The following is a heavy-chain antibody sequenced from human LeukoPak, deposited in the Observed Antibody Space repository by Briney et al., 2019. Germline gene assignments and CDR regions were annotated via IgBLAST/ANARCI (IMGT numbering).Heavy chain of an antibody. Sequence: GGSLRLSCAASGFTFSSYAMSWVRQAPGKGLEWVSAISGSGGRTYYADSVKGRFTISRDNSKNTLYLQMNSLRAEDTAIYYCAKDVLSVDSSYFDYWGQGTLVTVSS. V-gene: IGHV3-23*01. CDR3: AKDVLSVDSSYFDY. D-gene: IGHD5-12*01. CDR2: ISGSGGRT. J-gene: IGHJ4*02. CDR1: GFTFSSYA.